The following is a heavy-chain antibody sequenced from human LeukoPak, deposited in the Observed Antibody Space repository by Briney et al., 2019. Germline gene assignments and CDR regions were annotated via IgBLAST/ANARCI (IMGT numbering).Heavy chain of an antibody. Sequence: SETLSLTCTVSGGSISSSSYYWGWIRQPPGKGLEWIGSIYYSGSTYYNPSLKSRVTISVDTSKNQFSLKLSSVTAADTAVYYCARQNRGRGAFDIWGQGTMVTVSS. D-gene: IGHD3-10*01. V-gene: IGHV4-39*07. CDR2: IYYSGST. CDR3: ARQNRGRGAFDI. CDR1: GGSISSSSYY. J-gene: IGHJ3*02.